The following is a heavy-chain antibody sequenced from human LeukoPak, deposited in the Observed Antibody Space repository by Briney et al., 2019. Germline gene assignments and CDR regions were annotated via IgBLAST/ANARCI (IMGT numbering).Heavy chain of an antibody. Sequence: PGGSLRLSCAASGFTFSSYAMSWVRQAPGKGLEWVSAVSGSGGSTYYADSVKGRFTISRDNSKNTLYLRMNSLRAEDTAVYYCAKEVGATGGAYFDYWGQGTLVTVSS. CDR2: VSGSGGST. D-gene: IGHD1-26*01. V-gene: IGHV3-23*01. CDR1: GFTFSSYA. CDR3: AKEVGATGGAYFDY. J-gene: IGHJ4*02.